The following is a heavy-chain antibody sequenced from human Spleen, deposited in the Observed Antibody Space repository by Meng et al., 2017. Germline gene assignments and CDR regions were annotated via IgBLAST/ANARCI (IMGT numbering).Heavy chain of an antibody. CDR1: GYTFTNYA. CDR2: INTITGDP. CDR3: AREGREEMATITDY. Sequence: QVQLVQSGSELKKPGASVKVSCKASGYTFTNYAMNWVRQAPGQGLEWMGWINTITGDPTYAQGFTGRFVFSLDTSVSTAYLQLSSLKAEDTAVYYCAREGREEMATITDYWGQGTLVTVSS. D-gene: IGHD5-24*01. J-gene: IGHJ4*02. V-gene: IGHV7-4-1*02.